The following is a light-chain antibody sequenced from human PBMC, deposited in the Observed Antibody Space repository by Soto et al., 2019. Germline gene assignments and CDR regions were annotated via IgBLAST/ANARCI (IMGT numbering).Light chain of an antibody. CDR2: GAS. Sequence: DIQMTQSASTLSASLGDRVTITCRASESMSNCLAWYQQKPGKAPKLLISGASSLQSGVPSRFSGSASGTEFTLTISSLKPDDIATYYCQQCHRYLTFGQGTKVDIK. CDR1: ESMSNC. J-gene: IGKJ1*01. CDR3: QQCHRYLT. V-gene: IGKV1-5*01.